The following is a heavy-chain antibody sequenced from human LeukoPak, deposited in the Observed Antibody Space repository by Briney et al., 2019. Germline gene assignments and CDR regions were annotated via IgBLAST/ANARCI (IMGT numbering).Heavy chain of an antibody. CDR1: GFTFSDYY. CDR2: IRKKSKSYTT. Sequence: GGSLRLSCGASGFTFSDYYMDWVCQAPGKGLEWVGRIRKKSKSYTTEYAASVKGRFTLSRDDSKSIAYLQMNSLKTEDTAVYYCTRAIEGAFDIWGQGTMVTVSS. V-gene: IGHV3-72*01. CDR3: TRAIEGAFDI. J-gene: IGHJ3*02.